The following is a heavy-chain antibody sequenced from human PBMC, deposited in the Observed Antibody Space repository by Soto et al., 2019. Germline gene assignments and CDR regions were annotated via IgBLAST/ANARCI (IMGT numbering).Heavy chain of an antibody. CDR1: GFTFSSYA. Sequence: HPGGSLRLSCAASGFTFSSYAMSWVRQAPGKGLEWVSAISGSGGSTYYADSVKGRFTISRDNSKNTLYLQMNSLRAEDTAVYYCARLEMATIIWLRSYFDYWGQGTLVTVSS. CDR3: ARLEMATIIWLRSYFDY. CDR2: ISGSGGST. V-gene: IGHV3-23*01. J-gene: IGHJ4*02. D-gene: IGHD5-12*01.